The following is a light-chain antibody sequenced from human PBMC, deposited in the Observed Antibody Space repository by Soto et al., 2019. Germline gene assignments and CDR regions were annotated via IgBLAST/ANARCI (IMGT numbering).Light chain of an antibody. Sequence: QSVLTQPPSVSAAPGQKVTISCSGSSSNIVSWYQQLPGTAPKLLIYDNNKRPSGIPDRFSGSKPGTSATLGITGLQTGDEADYYCGTWDTRLSVAVFGGGTQLTVL. CDR3: GTWDTRLSVAV. J-gene: IGLJ2*01. CDR1: SSNI. CDR2: DNN. V-gene: IGLV1-51*01.